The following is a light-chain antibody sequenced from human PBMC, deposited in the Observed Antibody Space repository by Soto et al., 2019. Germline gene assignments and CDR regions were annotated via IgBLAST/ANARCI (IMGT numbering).Light chain of an antibody. CDR3: QQYDIYPHT. Sequence: DIHMTQSPSTLSASVGDRVTITCRASERISSWLAWYQQKPGKAPNLLIYEASSLDTGVPSRFSGSGSGTEFTLTISSLQPDEFATYYCQQYDIYPHTFGQGTKLEIK. V-gene: IGKV1-5*03. CDR1: ERISSW. J-gene: IGKJ2*01. CDR2: EAS.